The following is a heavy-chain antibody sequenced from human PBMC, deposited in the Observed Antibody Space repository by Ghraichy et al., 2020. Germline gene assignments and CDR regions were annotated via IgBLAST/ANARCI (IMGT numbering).Heavy chain of an antibody. CDR1: GFTFDDYA. J-gene: IGHJ1*01. CDR2: ISWNSGSI. V-gene: IGHV3-9*01. D-gene: IGHD3-10*01. CDR3: AKGQGSYYLGGFQH. Sequence: SLNISCAASGFTFDDYAMHWVRQAPGKGLEWVSGISWNSGSIGYADSVKGRFTISRDNAKNSLYLQMNSLRAEDTALYYCAKGQGSYYLGGFQHWGQGTLVTVSS.